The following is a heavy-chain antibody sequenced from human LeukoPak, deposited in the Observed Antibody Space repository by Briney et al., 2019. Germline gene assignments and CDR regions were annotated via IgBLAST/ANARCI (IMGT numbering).Heavy chain of an antibody. D-gene: IGHD5-24*01. V-gene: IGHV3-48*03. CDR3: ARDNVEMATMGDY. CDR2: ISSGGSTI. J-gene: IGHJ4*02. CDR1: GFIFSSFE. Sequence: SGGSLRLSCAASGFIFSSFEMKWVRQAPGKGLEWVSYISSGGSTIYYADSVKGRFTISRDNAKNSLYLQMNSLRAEDTAVYYCARDNVEMATMGDYWGQGTLVTVSS.